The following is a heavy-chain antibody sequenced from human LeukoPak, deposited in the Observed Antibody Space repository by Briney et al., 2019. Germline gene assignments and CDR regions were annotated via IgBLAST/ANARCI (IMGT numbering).Heavy chain of an antibody. CDR2: ISSSSSYI. CDR1: GFTFSSYS. Sequence: GGSLRLSCAASGFTFSSYSMNWVRQAPGKGLEWVSSISSSSSYIYYADSVKGRFTISRDNAKNSLYLQMNSLRAEDTAVYYCARDPLGYCSSTSCYPIWGQGTLVTVSS. CDR3: ARDPLGYCSSTSCYPI. D-gene: IGHD2-2*01. V-gene: IGHV3-21*01. J-gene: IGHJ4*02.